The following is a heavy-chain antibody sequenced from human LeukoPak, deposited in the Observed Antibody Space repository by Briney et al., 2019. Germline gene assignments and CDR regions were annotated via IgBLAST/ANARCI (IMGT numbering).Heavy chain of an antibody. CDR2: IIPIFGTA. D-gene: IGHD2-21*02. CDR3: ARVGMDCGGDCYDYFDY. CDR1: GYTFTSYG. Sequence: ASVKVSCKASGYTFTSYGISWVRQAPGQGLEWMGGIIPIFGTANYAQKFQGRVTITADESTSTAYMELSSLRSEDTAVYYCARVGMDCGGDCYDYFDYWGQGTLVTVSS. V-gene: IGHV1-69*13. J-gene: IGHJ4*02.